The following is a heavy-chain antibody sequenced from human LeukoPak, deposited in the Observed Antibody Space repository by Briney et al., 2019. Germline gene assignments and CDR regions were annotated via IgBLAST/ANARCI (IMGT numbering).Heavy chain of an antibody. CDR3: ARASYYYGSGSSPGAFDI. V-gene: IGHV1-69*05. D-gene: IGHD3-10*01. CDR1: GGTFSSYA. CDR2: IIPIFGTA. J-gene: IGHJ3*02. Sequence: SVKVSCKASGGTFSSYAISWVRQAPGQGLEWMGGIIPIFGTANYAQKFQGRVTITTDESTSTAYMELSSLRSEDTAVYYCARASYYYGSGSSPGAFDIWGQGTMVTVSS.